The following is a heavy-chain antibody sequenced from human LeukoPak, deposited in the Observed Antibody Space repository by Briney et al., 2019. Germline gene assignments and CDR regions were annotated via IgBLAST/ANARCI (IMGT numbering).Heavy chain of an antibody. CDR3: ARDIIMEYSSGINFDY. CDR1: GGSISSYY. D-gene: IGHD6-19*01. V-gene: IGHV4-59*01. J-gene: IGHJ4*02. CDR2: IYYSGST. Sequence: SETLSLTCTVSGGSISSYYWSWIRQPPGKGLEWIGYIYYSGSTNYNPSLKSRVTISVDTSKNQFSLKLSSVTAADTAVYYCARDIIMEYSSGINFDYWGQGTLVTVSS.